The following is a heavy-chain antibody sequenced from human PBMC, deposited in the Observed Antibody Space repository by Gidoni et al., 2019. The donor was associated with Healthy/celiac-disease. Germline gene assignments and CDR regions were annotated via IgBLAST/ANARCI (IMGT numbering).Heavy chain of an antibody. J-gene: IGHJ4*02. CDR2: ISYDGSNK. Sequence: QVQLVESGGGVVQPGRSLRLSCAASGFTFSSYGMHWVRQAPGKGLEWVAVISYDGSNKYYADPVKGRFTISRDNSKNTLYLQMNSLRAEDTAVYYCAKDGSTGWLQPTNAEYYFDYWGQGTLVTVSS. D-gene: IGHD2-8*01. CDR1: GFTFSSYG. CDR3: AKDGSTGWLQPTNAEYYFDY. V-gene: IGHV3-30*18.